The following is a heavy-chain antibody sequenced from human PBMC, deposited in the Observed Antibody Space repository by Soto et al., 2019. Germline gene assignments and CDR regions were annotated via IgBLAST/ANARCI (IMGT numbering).Heavy chain of an antibody. CDR3: ARESIIWSGYYRSGHGPFDF. CDR2: IYYSGST. D-gene: IGHD3-3*01. CDR1: GASISNGGYY. J-gene: IGHJ4*02. Sequence: KPSETLSLTCTASGASISNGGYYWTWIRQHPGKGLEWIGYIYYSGSTNYNPSLKSRVSISIDTSENQFSLELYSVTAADTAVYYCARESIIWSGYYRSGHGPFDFWGQGTLVTVPQ. V-gene: IGHV4-31*03.